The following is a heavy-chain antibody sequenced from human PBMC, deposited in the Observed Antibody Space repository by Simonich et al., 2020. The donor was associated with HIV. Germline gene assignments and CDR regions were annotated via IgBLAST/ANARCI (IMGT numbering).Heavy chain of an antibody. Sequence: QVQLQQGGAGLLKPSETLSLTCAVYGGSLRGYYWSWIRQSPGKGLEWIGEINHSGRTNYNPSLNGRFTISVDTSKNQFSLKLSSVTAADTAVYYCARGFYQRLYYFDYWGQGTLVTVSS. J-gene: IGHJ4*02. CDR1: GGSLRGYY. V-gene: IGHV4-34*01. D-gene: IGHD2-2*01. CDR2: INHSGRT. CDR3: ARGFYQRLYYFDY.